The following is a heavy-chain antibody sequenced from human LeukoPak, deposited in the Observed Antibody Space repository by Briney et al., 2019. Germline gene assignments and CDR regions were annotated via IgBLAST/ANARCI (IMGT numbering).Heavy chain of an antibody. CDR3: VRHDGRGGATMGAFDS. Sequence: PSETLSLTCTVSAGSFISSGHHWGWIRQSPGKGLEWIGSVYYGRTTYYNPSLDGRVTISLDTSANHFSLQLNSVTAADTAVYYCVRHDGRGGATMGAFDSWGQGSLVTVSS. CDR1: AGSFISSGHH. V-gene: IGHV4-39*01. J-gene: IGHJ5*01. D-gene: IGHD5-12*01. CDR2: VYYGRTT.